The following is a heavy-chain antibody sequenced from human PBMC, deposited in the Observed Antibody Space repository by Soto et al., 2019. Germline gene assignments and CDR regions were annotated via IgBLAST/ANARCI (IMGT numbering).Heavy chain of an antibody. Sequence: EVQLVESGGGLVQPGGSLKLSCAASGFSFSGSTVHWVRQTSGKGLEWVGRIRSRANSYMTAYAASLKGRFTISRXDXTSTAFLQMFNLKIEDTAVYYCTSGRKLTTEYYHESWGQGTLVTVSS. J-gene: IGHJ4*02. CDR3: TSGRKLTTEYYHES. V-gene: IGHV3-73*02. CDR2: IRSRANSYMT. D-gene: IGHD3-22*01. CDR1: GFSFSGST.